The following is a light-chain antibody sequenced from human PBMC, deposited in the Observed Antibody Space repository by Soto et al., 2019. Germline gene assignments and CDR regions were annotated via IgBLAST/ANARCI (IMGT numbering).Light chain of an antibody. CDR1: QSVSSY. CDR3: QQRSNWPS. CDR2: DAS. Sequence: EILLTQSPATLSLSPGESATLSCRASQSVSSYLAWYQQKPGQAPRLLIYDASNRATGIPARLSGSGSGTDFTLTISSLEPEDSAVYYCQQRSNWPSFGPGTKVDIK. V-gene: IGKV3-11*01. J-gene: IGKJ3*01.